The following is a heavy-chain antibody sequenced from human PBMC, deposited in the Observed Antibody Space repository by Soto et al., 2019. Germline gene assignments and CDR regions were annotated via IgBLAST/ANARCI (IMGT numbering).Heavy chain of an antibody. CDR1: GFTFSSYS. CDR3: ATDSSALSYYYYGMDV. Sequence: GGSLRLSCAASGFTFSSYSMNWVRQAPGKGLEWVSSISSSSSYIYYADSVKGRFTISRDNAKNSLYLQMNSLRAEDTAVYYCATDSSALSYYYYGMDVWGQGTTVTVSS. D-gene: IGHD2-15*01. J-gene: IGHJ6*02. CDR2: ISSSSSYI. V-gene: IGHV3-21*01.